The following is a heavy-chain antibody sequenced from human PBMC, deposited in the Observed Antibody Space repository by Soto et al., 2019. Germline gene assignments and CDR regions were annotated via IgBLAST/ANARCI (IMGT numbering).Heavy chain of an antibody. Sequence: EVQLFESGGGLVQPGGSLRLSCAASGFTFSSFAMSWVRLATGKGLEWVSVISGGGITHYSNSVKGRFTISRDNSKNMVYLEMTTLRAEDTALYYCAKGANYVGLFDSWGQGTLVTVST. CDR1: GFTFSSFA. V-gene: IGHV3-23*01. D-gene: IGHD3-16*01. CDR2: ISGGGIT. J-gene: IGHJ5*01. CDR3: AKGANYVGLFDS.